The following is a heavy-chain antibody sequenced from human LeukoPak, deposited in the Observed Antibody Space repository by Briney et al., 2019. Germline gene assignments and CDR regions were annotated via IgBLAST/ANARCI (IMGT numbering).Heavy chain of an antibody. CDR1: GFSSSSYT. CDR2: IWFDGSSE. J-gene: IGHJ4*02. V-gene: IGHV3-33*01. CDR3: SRETGSGNYYNHY. D-gene: IGHD3-10*01. Sequence: GGSLRFSSAASGFSSSSYTVYRVRQAPDKGLEWVAVIWFDGSSEYYADSVKGRFTISRDNSKNTLYLQMNSLRAEDTAVYYCSRETGSGNYYNHYWGQGTLVTVSS.